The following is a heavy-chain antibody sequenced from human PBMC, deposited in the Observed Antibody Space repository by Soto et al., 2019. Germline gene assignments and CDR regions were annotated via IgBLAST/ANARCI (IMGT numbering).Heavy chain of an antibody. J-gene: IGHJ6*03. Sequence: SATLSLTCTVSGGSISSYYWSWIRQPPGKGLEWIGYIYYSGSTNYNPSLKSRVTISVDTSKNQFSLNLSSVTAADTAVYYCARSRNMDVWGKGTTVTVSS. V-gene: IGHV4-59*08. CDR1: GGSISSYY. CDR2: IYYSGST. CDR3: ARSRNMDV.